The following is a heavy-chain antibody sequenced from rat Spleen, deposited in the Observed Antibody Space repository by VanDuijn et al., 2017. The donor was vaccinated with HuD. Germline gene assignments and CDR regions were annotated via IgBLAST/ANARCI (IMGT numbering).Heavy chain of an antibody. Sequence: EVQLQASGPGLVRPSQSLSLTCSVTGYSITSNYRVWIRKFPGNKMEWIGHISYSGSSSYHPSLKSRISITRDTSKNQFFLQLNSVTTDDTATYYCARYTAALSFDYWGQGVMVTVSS. D-gene: IGHD1-2*01. J-gene: IGHJ2*01. CDR1: GYSITSNY. CDR3: ARYTAALSFDY. CDR2: ISYSGSS. V-gene: IGHV3-1*01.